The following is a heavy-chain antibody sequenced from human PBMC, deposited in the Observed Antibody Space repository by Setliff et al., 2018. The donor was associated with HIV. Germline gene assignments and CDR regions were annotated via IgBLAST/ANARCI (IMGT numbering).Heavy chain of an antibody. V-gene: IGHV4-31*03. CDR3: ASPPRAPGYSSSWHSGSPHYFDY. CDR2: IYNSGGT. CDR1: GGSISTGGYY. D-gene: IGHD6-13*01. Sequence: NPSETLSLTCTVSGGSISTGGYYWSWIRQHPGKGLEWIGYIYNSGGTYYNPSLKSRITMSIDTSKNQFSLNMNSVTAADTAVYYGASPPRAPGYSSSWHSGSPHYFDYWGQGTLVTVSS. J-gene: IGHJ4*02.